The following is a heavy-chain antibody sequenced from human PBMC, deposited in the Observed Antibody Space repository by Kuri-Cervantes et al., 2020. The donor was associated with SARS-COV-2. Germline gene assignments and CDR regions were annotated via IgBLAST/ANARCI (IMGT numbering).Heavy chain of an antibody. CDR1: GFTFSSYA. Sequence: GESLKISCAASGFTFSSYAMHWVRQAPGKGLEWVAVMSYDGSNKYYADSVKGRFTISRDNSKNTLYLQMNSLRGDDTALYYCAGDLYETYYFDFWGQGALVTVSS. CDR2: MSYDGSNK. CDR3: AGDLYETYYFDF. V-gene: IGHV3-30*04. D-gene: IGHD5/OR15-5a*01. J-gene: IGHJ4*02.